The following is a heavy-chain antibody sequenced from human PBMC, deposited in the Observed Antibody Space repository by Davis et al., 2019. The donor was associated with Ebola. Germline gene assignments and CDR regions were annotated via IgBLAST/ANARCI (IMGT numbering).Heavy chain of an antibody. J-gene: IGHJ4*02. CDR3: VKGGYTITTPFDY. CDR1: GFTFSSYW. D-gene: IGHD4-11*01. V-gene: IGHV3-30*18. Sequence: GESLKISCAASGFTFSSYWMSWVRQAPGKGLEWVAVISYDGSNKYYADSVKGRFTISRDNSKNILYLQMDSLRAEDTAVYYCVKGGYTITTPFDYWGQGTLVTVSS. CDR2: ISYDGSNK.